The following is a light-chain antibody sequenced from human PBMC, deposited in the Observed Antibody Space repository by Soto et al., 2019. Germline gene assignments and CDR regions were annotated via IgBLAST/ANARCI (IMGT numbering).Light chain of an antibody. CDR2: GVS. CDR3: GSFTTSRIGV. CDR1: SSDCVDDKY. V-gene: IGLV2-14*01. J-gene: IGLJ3*02. Sequence: QSVLTQPASVSVSPGQSITMSCTGSSSDCVDDKYVSWYQQQPGKGPNLLIYGVSNRPSGVSNRFSGSKSGNTASLTIYGLQVEAEADYFCGSFTTSRIGVFGGGTKVTVL.